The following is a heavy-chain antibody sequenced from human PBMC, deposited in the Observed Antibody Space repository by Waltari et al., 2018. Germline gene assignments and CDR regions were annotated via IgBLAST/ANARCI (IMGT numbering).Heavy chain of an antibody. CDR3: ARDAQGDYGWFDP. CDR1: GGSISSYY. Sequence: QVQLQESGPGLVKPSETLSLTCTVSGGSISSYYWRWIRQPQGKGLAWIGSIYYSGSTNYNPSLKSRVTISVDTAKNQFSLKRCSGTAADTAVYYGARDAQGDYGWFDPWGQGTLVTVSA. J-gene: IGHJ5*02. D-gene: IGHD4-17*01. V-gene: IGHV4-59*12. CDR2: IYYSGST.